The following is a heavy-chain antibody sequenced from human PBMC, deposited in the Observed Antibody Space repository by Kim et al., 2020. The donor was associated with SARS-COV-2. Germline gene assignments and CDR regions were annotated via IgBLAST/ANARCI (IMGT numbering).Heavy chain of an antibody. V-gene: IGHV3-11*01. J-gene: IGHJ4*02. D-gene: IGHD2-15*01. CDR2: I. Sequence: IDYADSVKGRFTISRDNAKNSLYLQMNSLRAEDTAVYYCARAMVTGDDYWGQGTLVTVSS. CDR3: ARAMVTGDDY.